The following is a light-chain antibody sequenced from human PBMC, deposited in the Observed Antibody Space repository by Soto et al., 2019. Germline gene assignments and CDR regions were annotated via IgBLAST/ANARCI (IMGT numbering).Light chain of an antibody. CDR3: QQYNNWPWT. CDR1: QSVNTN. J-gene: IGKJ1*01. CDR2: VTS. Sequence: EIVMTQSPATLPVSPGERVTLSCRASQSVNTNLACYQQKPGQAPRLLSYVTSIRATGIPARFSGSGSGSEFTLTISVLQSEDFAFYHCQQYNNWPWTFGQGTKLEIK. V-gene: IGKV3D-15*03.